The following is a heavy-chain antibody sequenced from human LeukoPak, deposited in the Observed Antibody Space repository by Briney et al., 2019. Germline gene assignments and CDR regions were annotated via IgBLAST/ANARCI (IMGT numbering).Heavy chain of an antibody. CDR3: AREVMVRGVIIFDY. D-gene: IGHD3-10*01. CDR1: GGSISSYY. CDR2: IYYSGST. Sequence: SETLSLTCTVSGGSISSYYWSWIRQSPGKGLEWIGYIYYSGSTNYNPSLKSRVTISVDTSKNQSSLKLSSVTAADTAVYYCAREVMVRGVIIFDYWGQGTLVTVSS. J-gene: IGHJ4*02. V-gene: IGHV4-59*01.